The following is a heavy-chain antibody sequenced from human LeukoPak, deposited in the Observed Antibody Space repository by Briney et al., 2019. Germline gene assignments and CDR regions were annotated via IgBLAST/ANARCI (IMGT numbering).Heavy chain of an antibody. D-gene: IGHD4-11*01. J-gene: IGHJ5*02. CDR3: ARRQELRFDWFDP. V-gene: IGHV4-39*01. CDR2: IYYSGST. CDR1: GGCISSSSYY. Sequence: SETLSLTCTVSGGCISSSSYYWGWIRQPPGKGLEWSGSIYYSGSTYYNPSLKSRVTISVDTSKNQFSLKLSSVTAADTAVYYCARRQELRFDWFDPWGQGTLVTVSS.